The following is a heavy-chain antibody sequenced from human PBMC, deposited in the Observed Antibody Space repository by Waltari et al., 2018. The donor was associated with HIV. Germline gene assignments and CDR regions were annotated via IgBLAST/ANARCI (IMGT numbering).Heavy chain of an antibody. V-gene: IGHV5-51*01. J-gene: IGHJ6*02. CDR3: ARQSIRTTYRPHYYYGMDV. Sequence: EVQLVQSGEEVKKPGESLKISCKGSGFRFPSYWIGWVRQMPGKGLEWMGIIYPYDSDTRYSPSFQGQVTISSDKSIDTAYLQWSSLKVSDTATYYCARQSIRTTYRPHYYYGMDVWGQGTTVTVSS. D-gene: IGHD3-3*02. CDR2: IYPYDSDT. CDR1: GFRFPSYW.